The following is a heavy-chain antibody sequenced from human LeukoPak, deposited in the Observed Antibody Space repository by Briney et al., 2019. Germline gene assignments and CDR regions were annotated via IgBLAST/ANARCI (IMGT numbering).Heavy chain of an antibody. CDR3: ARTEGTVAYDS. V-gene: IGHV3-74*01. CDR1: GFTFSSYW. J-gene: IGHJ5*01. CDR2: INSDGSGT. D-gene: IGHD4-23*01. Sequence: PGGSLRLSCAASGFTFSSYWMHWVRQAPGKGLEWVSRINSDGSGTIYADSVRGRFTISRDNAKNTLYLQVNSLRAEDTAVYYCARTEGTVAYDSWGRGTLVTVSS.